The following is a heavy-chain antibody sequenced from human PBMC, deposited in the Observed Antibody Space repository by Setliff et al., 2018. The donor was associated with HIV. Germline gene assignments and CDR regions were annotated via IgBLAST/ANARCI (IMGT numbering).Heavy chain of an antibody. CDR2: IGFDGSST. V-gene: IGHV3-30*02. D-gene: IGHD5-12*01. CDR1: GFTFNTYG. CDR3: VTSPNIVSR. Sequence: LRLSCAASGFTFNTYGMHWVRQAPGKGLEWLAFIGFDGSSTYYSDSVKGRFTISRDNSMNTLYLQMNNLRAEDTAVYYCVTSPNIVSRWGQGTLVTVSS. J-gene: IGHJ4*02.